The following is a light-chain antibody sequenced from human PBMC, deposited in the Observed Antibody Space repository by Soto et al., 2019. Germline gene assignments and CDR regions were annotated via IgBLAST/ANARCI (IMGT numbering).Light chain of an antibody. CDR1: QNIYSN. CDR3: LQYHNLWA. Sequence: IVMTQSPATLSVSPGERATLSCRASQNIYSNVAWYQQRPGQAPRLLIYRASTRAPGIPARFSGSGSGTEFTLTISSLQSEDFTVYSCLQYHNLWAFGQGTKLDIK. CDR2: RAS. J-gene: IGKJ1*01. V-gene: IGKV3-15*01.